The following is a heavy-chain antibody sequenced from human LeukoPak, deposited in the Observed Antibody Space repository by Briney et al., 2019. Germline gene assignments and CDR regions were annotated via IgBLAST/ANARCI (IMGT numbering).Heavy chain of an antibody. CDR2: IYYSGST. D-gene: IGHD3-22*01. V-gene: IGHV4-61*01. CDR1: GGPVSSGSYY. J-gene: IGHJ4*02. Sequence: SETLSLTCTVSGGPVSSGSYYWSWIRQPPGKGLEWIGYIYYSGSTNYNPSLKSRVTISVDTSKNQFSLKLSSVTAADTAVYYCARVNYYDSSGYYYGPSYYFDYWGQGTLVTVSS. CDR3: ARVNYYDSSGYYYGPSYYFDY.